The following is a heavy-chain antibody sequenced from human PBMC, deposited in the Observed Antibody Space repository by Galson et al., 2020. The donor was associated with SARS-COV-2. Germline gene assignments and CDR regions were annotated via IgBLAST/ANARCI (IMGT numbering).Heavy chain of an antibody. D-gene: IGHD1-26*01. Sequence: TGGSLILSCAASGFTFSSYAMHWVRQAPGKGLEWVAVISYDGSNKYYADSVKGRFTISRDNSKNTLYLQMNSLRAEDTAVYYCARPYSGSYWGYFDYWGQGTLVTVSS. CDR2: ISYDGSNK. CDR3: ARPYSGSYWGYFDY. V-gene: IGHV3-30-3*01. CDR1: GFTFSSYA. J-gene: IGHJ4*02.